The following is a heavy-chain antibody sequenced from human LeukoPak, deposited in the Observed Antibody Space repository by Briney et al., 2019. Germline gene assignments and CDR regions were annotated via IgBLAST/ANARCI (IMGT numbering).Heavy chain of an antibody. CDR1: GGSISRGDYY. CDR3: ARGPTAGFDP. Sequence: PSQTLSLTCTVSGGSISRGDYYWSWIRQPPGKGLEWIGYIYYSGSTYYNPSLKSRVTMSVDTAKNRFSLKLSSVTAADTAVYYCARGPTAGFDPWGQGTLVTVSS. V-gene: IGHV4-30-4*01. CDR2: IYYSGST. J-gene: IGHJ5*02.